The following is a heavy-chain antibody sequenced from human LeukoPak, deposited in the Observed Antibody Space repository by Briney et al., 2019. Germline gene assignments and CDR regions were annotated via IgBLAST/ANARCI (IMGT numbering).Heavy chain of an antibody. D-gene: IGHD1-1*01. CDR1: GLTVGSNY. V-gene: IGHV3-66*02. Sequence: PGGSLRLSCAASGLTVGSNYMTWVRQAPGKGLEWVSVIYSGGSTYYADSVKGRFTISRDNYKNTVYLQMNSLRVEDTAVYYCARDPYNWNYIDYWGQGTLVTVSS. J-gene: IGHJ4*02. CDR3: ARDPYNWNYIDY. CDR2: IYSGGST.